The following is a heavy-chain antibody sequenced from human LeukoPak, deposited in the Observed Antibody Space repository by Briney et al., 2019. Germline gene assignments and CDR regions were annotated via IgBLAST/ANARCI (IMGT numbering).Heavy chain of an antibody. CDR2: MNPNSGNT. CDR3: ARGITIFGVVIMFRDWFDP. V-gene: IGHV1-8*01. CDR1: GYTFTSYD. D-gene: IGHD3-3*01. Sequence: GASVKVSCKASGYTFTSYDINWVRQATGQGLEWMGWMNPNSGNTGYAQKFQGRVTMTRNTSISTVYMELSSLRSEDTAVYYCARGITIFGVVIMFRDWFDPWGQGTLVTVSS. J-gene: IGHJ5*02.